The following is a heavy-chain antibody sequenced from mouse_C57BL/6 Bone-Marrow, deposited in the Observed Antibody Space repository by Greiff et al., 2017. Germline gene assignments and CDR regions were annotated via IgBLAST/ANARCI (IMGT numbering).Heavy chain of an antibody. D-gene: IGHD2-1*01. CDR2: IYPGDGDT. V-gene: IGHV1-82*01. Sequence: VQLQQSGPELVKPGASVKISCKASGYAFSSSWMNWVKQRPGKGLEWIGRIYPGDGDTNYNGKFKGKATLTADKSSSTAYMQLSSLTSEDSAVYFCARWGGNYAFDYWGQGTTLTVSS. CDR3: ARWGGNYAFDY. J-gene: IGHJ2*01. CDR1: GYAFSSSW.